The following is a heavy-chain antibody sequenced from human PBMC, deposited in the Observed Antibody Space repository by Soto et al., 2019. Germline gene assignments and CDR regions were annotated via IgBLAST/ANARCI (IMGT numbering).Heavy chain of an antibody. CDR1: GYTFTGYY. CDR3: ARGHSSSWYGEFDY. J-gene: IGHJ4*02. CDR2: INPNSGGT. V-gene: IGHV1-2*04. Sequence: ASVKVSCKASGYTFTGYYMHWVRQAPGQGLEWMGWINPNSGGTNYAQKFQGWVTMTRDTSISTAYMELSRLRSDDTAVYYCARGHSSSWYGEFDYWGQGTLVTVSS. D-gene: IGHD6-13*01.